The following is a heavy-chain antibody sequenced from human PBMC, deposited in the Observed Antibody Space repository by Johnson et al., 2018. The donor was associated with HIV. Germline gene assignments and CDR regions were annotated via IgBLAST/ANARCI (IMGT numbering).Heavy chain of an antibody. Sequence: QEQLVVSGGGVVQPGRSLRLSCAASGFTFSSYAMHWVRQAPGKGLEWVAVISYDGSNKYYADSVKGRFTISRDNSKNTLYLQMNSLRAEDAAVYYCAKDRYYVWGSYRQPLGNDEGLWAFDIWGQGTMVTVSS. D-gene: IGHD3-16*02. V-gene: IGHV3-30*04. CDR2: ISYDGSNK. CDR1: GFTFSSYA. J-gene: IGHJ3*02. CDR3: AKDRYYVWGSYRQPLGNDEGLWAFDI.